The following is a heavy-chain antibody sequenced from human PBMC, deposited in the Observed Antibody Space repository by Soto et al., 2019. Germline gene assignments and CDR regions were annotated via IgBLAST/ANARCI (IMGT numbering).Heavy chain of an antibody. Sequence: VASVKVSCKASGYTFTGYYMHWVRQAPGQGLEWMGWINPNSGGTNYAQKFQGRVTMTRDTSISTAYMELSRLRSDDTAVYYCAREENHCSSTSCQSEGYFDYWGQGTLVTVSS. CDR3: AREENHCSSTSCQSEGYFDY. D-gene: IGHD2-2*01. CDR1: GYTFTGYY. J-gene: IGHJ4*02. V-gene: IGHV1-2*02. CDR2: INPNSGGT.